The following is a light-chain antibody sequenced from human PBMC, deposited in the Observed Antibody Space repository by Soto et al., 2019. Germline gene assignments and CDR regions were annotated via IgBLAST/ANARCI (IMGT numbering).Light chain of an antibody. Sequence: DSVMTQSPDSLAVSLGERATINCKSSQSVLYSSNNKNYLAWYQQKPGQPPKALIYWASTRESGVPDRFSGSGSGTDFTLTISSLQAEDVAVYYCQQYYTTPWTFGQRTKVDIK. CDR2: WAS. CDR3: QQYYTTPWT. J-gene: IGKJ1*01. CDR1: QSVLYSSNNKNY. V-gene: IGKV4-1*01.